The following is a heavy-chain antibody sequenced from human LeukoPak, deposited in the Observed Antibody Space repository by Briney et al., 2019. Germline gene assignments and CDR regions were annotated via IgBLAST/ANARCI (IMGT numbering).Heavy chain of an antibody. CDR3: ARVNFDWFTLDY. V-gene: IGHV4-59*01. J-gene: IGHJ4*02. Sequence: SETLSLTCTVSGGSISSYYWSWIRQPPGKGLEWIGYIYYSRSTNYNPSLKSRVTISVDTSKNQFSLKLRSVTAADTDVYYCARVNFDWFTLDYWGQGTLVTVSS. D-gene: IGHD3-9*01. CDR1: GGSISSYY. CDR2: IYYSRST.